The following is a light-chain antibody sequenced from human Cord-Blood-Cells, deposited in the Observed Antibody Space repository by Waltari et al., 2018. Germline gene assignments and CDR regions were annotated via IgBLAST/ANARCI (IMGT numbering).Light chain of an antibody. V-gene: IGKV1-39*01. J-gene: IGKJ1*01. CDR3: QQSYSTWT. Sequence: DIQMTQSPYSLSASVGDRVTITCRASQSISSYLNWYQQKPGKAPKLLIYSASSLQSGVPSRFSGNGSGTDFTLTISSLQPEDVATYYCQQSYSTWTFGQGTKVEIK. CDR2: SAS. CDR1: QSISSY.